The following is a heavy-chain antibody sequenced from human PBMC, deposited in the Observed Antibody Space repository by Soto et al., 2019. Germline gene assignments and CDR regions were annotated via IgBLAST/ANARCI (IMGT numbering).Heavy chain of an antibody. CDR1: GFTFSSYW. CDR3: ASGDYVWGSYRGPY. J-gene: IGHJ4*02. Sequence: GGSLRLSCAASGFTFSSYWMHWVRQAPGKGLVWVSRINSDRSSTSYADSVKGRFTISRDNAKNTLYLQMNSLRAEDTAVYYCASGDYVWGSYRGPYWGQGTLVTVSS. D-gene: IGHD3-16*02. V-gene: IGHV3-74*01. CDR2: INSDRSST.